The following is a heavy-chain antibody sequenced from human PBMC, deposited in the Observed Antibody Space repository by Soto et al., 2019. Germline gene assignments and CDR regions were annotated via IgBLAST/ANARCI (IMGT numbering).Heavy chain of an antibody. CDR2: IYHSGRT. V-gene: IGHV4-4*02. CDR3: ARDLGGTAGGYYYYGMDC. CDR1: GGSISSSNW. D-gene: IGHD2-21*02. J-gene: IGHJ6*02. Sequence: PSETLSLTCAVSGGSISSSNWWSWVRQPPGKGLEWMGEIYHSGRTNYNPSLKSRVTISVDKSKNQFSLKLSSVTAADTAVYYCARDLGGTAGGYYYYGMDCWGQGTTVTISS.